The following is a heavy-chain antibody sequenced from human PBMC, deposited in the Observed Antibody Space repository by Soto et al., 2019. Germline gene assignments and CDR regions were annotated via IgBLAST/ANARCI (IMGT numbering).Heavy chain of an antibody. CDR3: ARDLPYCSGGSCVEQNAFDI. CDR2: ISSNGGST. V-gene: IGHV3-64*01. Sequence: PGGSLRLSCAASGFTFSSYAMHWVRQAPGKGLEYVSAISSNGGSTYYANSVKGRFTISRDNSKNTLYLQMGSLRAEDMAVYYCARDLPYCSGGSCVEQNAFDIWGQGTMVTVSS. CDR1: GFTFSSYA. D-gene: IGHD2-15*01. J-gene: IGHJ3*02.